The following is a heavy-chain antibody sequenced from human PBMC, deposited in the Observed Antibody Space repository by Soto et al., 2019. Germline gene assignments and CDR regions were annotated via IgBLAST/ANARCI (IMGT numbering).Heavy chain of an antibody. CDR2: ISRDGSST. CDR3: ARGSGVGDL. J-gene: IGHJ3*01. V-gene: IGHV3-74*01. CDR1: GFTLNNYW. D-gene: IGHD3-3*01. Sequence: EVQLVESGGGLVQPGGPLRLSCVASGFTLNNYWMHWVRQSPGKGLVWVSRISRDGSSTNYADSVKGRFTISRDNAQNTLYLQMDSLRAEDTAMYYCARGSGVGDLWGQGTMVTVSS.